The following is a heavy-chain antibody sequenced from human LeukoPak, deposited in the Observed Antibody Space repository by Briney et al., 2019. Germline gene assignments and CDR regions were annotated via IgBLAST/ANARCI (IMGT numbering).Heavy chain of an antibody. CDR3: AKDPIPQEPVFRREQLGATYDY. D-gene: IGHD6-13*01. V-gene: IGHV3-23*01. J-gene: IGHJ4*02. CDR1: GFTFSSYA. CDR2: ISGSGGST. Sequence: GGSLRLSCAASGFTFSSYAMSWVRQAPGKGLEWVSAISGSGGSTYYADSVKGRFTISRDNSKNTLYLQMNSLRAEDTAVYYCAKDPIPQEPVFRREQLGATYDYWGQGTLVTVSS.